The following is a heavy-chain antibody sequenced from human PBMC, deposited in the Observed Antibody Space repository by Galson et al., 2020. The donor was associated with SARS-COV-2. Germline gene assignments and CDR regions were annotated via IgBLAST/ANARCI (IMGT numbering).Heavy chain of an antibody. Sequence: GGSLRLSCAASGFTVSSNYMSWVRQAPGKGLEWVSVIYSGGSTYYADSVKGRFTISRDNSKNTLYLQMNSLRAEDTAVYYCARDGTRELDAFDIWGQGTMVTVSS. CDR2: IYSGGST. CDR3: ARDGTRELDAFDI. D-gene: IGHD1-7*01. V-gene: IGHV3-53*01. CDR1: GFTVSSNY. J-gene: IGHJ3*02.